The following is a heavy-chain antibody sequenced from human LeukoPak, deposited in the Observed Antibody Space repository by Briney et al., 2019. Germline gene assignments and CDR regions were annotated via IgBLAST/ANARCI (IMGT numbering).Heavy chain of an antibody. D-gene: IGHD2-8*01. J-gene: IGHJ4*02. V-gene: IGHV4-4*02. Sequence: SGTLSLTCGASGGSISNTNWWSWVRQPPGQGLEWIGEISLTGLTHYTPSLESRVTVSLDKPKNQLSLNLTSVTAADTAVYYCSRENGAFSPFGYWGQGTLVTVLS. CDR1: GGSISNTNW. CDR2: ISLTGLT. CDR3: SRENGAFSPFGY.